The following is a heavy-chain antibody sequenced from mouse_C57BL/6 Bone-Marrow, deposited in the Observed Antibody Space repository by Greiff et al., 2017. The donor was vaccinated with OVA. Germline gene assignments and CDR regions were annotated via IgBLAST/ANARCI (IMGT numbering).Heavy chain of an antibody. Sequence: VKLMESGAELARPGASVKMSCKASGYTFTSYTIHWVKQRPGQGLEWIGYIDPTNDYTNYNQKFKGKATLTADKSSSTAYMQLSSLTSEDSAVYYCTRGYYFDYWGQGTTLTVSS. CDR3: TRGYYFDY. V-gene: IGHV1-4*01. J-gene: IGHJ2*01. CDR2: IDPTNDYT. CDR1: GYTFTSYT.